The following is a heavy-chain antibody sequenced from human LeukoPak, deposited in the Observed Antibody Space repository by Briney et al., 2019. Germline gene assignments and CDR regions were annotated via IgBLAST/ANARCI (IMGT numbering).Heavy chain of an antibody. CDR3: AALGVPAARRRAFDI. CDR1: GGSFRGYY. D-gene: IGHD2-2*01. Sequence: SETLSLTCAVSGGSFRGYYWSWIRQPPGTGLKWIGEINHSGSTNYNPSLKSRVTISVDTSKNQFSLKLSSVTAADTAVYYCAALGVPAARRRAFDIWGQGTMVTVSS. J-gene: IGHJ3*02. CDR2: INHSGST. V-gene: IGHV4-34*01.